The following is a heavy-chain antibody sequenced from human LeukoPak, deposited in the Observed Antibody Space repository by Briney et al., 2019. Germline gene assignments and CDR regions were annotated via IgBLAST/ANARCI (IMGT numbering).Heavy chain of an antibody. CDR2: FSSSGNT. V-gene: IGHV4-59*11. J-gene: IGHJ3*02. Sequence: SETLSLTCTVSGGSMSGHFWNWIRQPPGKGLEWVGYFSSSGNTNYNPSLKSRVTTSVDTSKNHFSLKLTSVTATDTAMYYCARSGGGLQFDIWGQGTMVTVSS. CDR3: ARSGGGLQFDI. D-gene: IGHD3-16*01. CDR1: GGSMSGHF.